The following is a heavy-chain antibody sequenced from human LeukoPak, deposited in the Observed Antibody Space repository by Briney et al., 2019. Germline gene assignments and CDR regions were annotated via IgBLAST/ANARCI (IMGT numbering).Heavy chain of an antibody. J-gene: IGHJ6*03. D-gene: IGHD6-6*01. Sequence: SETLSLTCTVSGGSISSYYWSWIRQPPGKGLEWIGCIYYSGSTNYNPSLKSRVTISVDTSKNQFSLKLGSVTAADTAVYYCARAIAAIPYYYYYMDVWGKGTTVTVSS. CDR2: IYYSGST. CDR1: GGSISSYY. CDR3: ARAIAAIPYYYYYMDV. V-gene: IGHV4-59*01.